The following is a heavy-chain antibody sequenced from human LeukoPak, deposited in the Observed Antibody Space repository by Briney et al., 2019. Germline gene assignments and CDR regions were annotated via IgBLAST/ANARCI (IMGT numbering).Heavy chain of an antibody. CDR1: TNIFTTHW. V-gene: IGHV5-51*01. Sequence: GESLKISCKGSTNIFTTHWIGWVRPRPGNGLEWMGLIYAGDSDTKYSPSFEGQVTISADKSTSTAYLQWNNLKVSDSAMYYCARQNHIAAAATDYWGQGTLVTVSS. D-gene: IGHD6-13*01. CDR3: ARQNHIAAAATDY. J-gene: IGHJ4*02. CDR2: IYAGDSDT.